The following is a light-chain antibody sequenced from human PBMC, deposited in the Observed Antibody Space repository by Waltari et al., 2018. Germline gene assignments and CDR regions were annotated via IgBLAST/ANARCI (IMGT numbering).Light chain of an antibody. CDR2: WAS. V-gene: IGKV4-1*01. Sequence: DIVMTQSPDSLAVSLGERAPINCKSSQSVLYSSNNKNYLAWYQQKPGQPPKLLISWASTRESAVPDRFSGSGAGTDFTLTISSLKAEDVAVYYCQQYYSPPSTFGQGTRLDIK. CDR3: QQYYSPPST. J-gene: IGKJ5*01. CDR1: QSVLYSSNNKNY.